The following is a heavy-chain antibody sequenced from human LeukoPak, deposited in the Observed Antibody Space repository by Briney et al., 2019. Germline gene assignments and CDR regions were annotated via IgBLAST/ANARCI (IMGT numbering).Heavy chain of an antibody. Sequence: KTSETLSLTCTVSGGSISSGSYYWSWIRQPAGKGLEWIGRIYTSGSTNYNPSLKSRVTISVDTSKNQFSLKLSSVTAADTAVYYCARATDYYYYYYMDVWGKGTTVTISS. CDR3: ARATDYYYYYYMDV. V-gene: IGHV4-61*02. CDR1: GGSISSGSYY. J-gene: IGHJ6*03. D-gene: IGHD4-17*01. CDR2: IYTSGST.